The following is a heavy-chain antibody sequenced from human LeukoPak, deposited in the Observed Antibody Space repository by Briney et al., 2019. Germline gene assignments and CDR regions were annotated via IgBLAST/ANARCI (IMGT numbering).Heavy chain of an antibody. J-gene: IGHJ5*02. CDR2: IYYSGST. D-gene: IGHD2-2*01. V-gene: IGHV4-31*03. Sequence: PSQTLSLTCTVSGGSISSGGYYWSWIRQHPGKGLEWIGYIYYSGSTYYNPSLKSRVTISVDTSKNQFSLKLSSVTAADTAVYYCASSRDCRSTSCYAFYGSFDPWGQGTLVTVSS. CDR1: GGSISSGGYY. CDR3: ASSRDCRSTSCYAFYGSFDP.